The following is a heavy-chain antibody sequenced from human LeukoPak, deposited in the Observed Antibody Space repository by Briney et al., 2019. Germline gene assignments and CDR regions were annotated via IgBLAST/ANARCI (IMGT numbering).Heavy chain of an antibody. CDR2: IIPIFGTA. J-gene: IGHJ4*02. D-gene: IGHD2-2*01. Sequence: SVKVSCKASGGTFSSYAISWVRQAPGQGLEWMGGIIPIFGTANYAQKFQCRVTITADESTSTAYMELSSLSCEDTAVYYCAVSQTYCSRTSCYVGTYWGQGTLVTVSS. V-gene: IGHV1-69*01. CDR3: AVSQTYCSRTSCYVGTY. CDR1: GGTFSSYA.